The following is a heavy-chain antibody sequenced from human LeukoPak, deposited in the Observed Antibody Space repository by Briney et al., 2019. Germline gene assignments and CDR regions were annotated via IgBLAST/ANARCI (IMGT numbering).Heavy chain of an antibody. D-gene: IGHD1-26*01. V-gene: IGHV4-59*01. CDR2: IYSSGNT. CDR1: GASIYNYY. J-gene: IGHJ4*02. CDR3: ARLRWQLVGPYFDY. Sequence: PSETLSLTCTVSGASIYNYYWTWIRQSPGKGLEWIGHIYSSGNTDYNSSLKSRVTISVDTSKSQFSLRLSSVTATDTAVYYCARLRWQLVGPYFDYWGQRILVTVSS.